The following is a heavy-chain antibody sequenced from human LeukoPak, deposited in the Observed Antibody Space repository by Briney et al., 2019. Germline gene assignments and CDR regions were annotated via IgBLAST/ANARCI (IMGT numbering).Heavy chain of an antibody. V-gene: IGHV4-4*07. D-gene: IGHD6-6*01. CDR3: ARDRGIFEYSSFDP. Sequence: SETLSLTCTVSGGSISSCYWSWIRQPAGKGLEWIGRIYTSGSTNYNPSLKSRVTMSVDTSKNQFSLKLSSVTAADTAVYYCARDRGIFEYSSFDPWGQGTLVTVSS. J-gene: IGHJ5*02. CDR2: IYTSGST. CDR1: GGSISSCY.